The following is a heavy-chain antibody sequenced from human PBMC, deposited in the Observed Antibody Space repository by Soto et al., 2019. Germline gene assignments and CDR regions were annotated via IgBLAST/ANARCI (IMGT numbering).Heavy chain of an antibody. Sequence: GGSLRLSCGASGSTLSSYGMTGVRQAPGKGLEWVTAIDGGNKYYADSVKGRFTISRDNSKNTLYLQMNSLRAEDTAVYYCARELAAAGTLGYYYYYGMDVWGQGTTVTVSS. J-gene: IGHJ6*02. D-gene: IGHD6-13*01. CDR1: GSTLSSYG. CDR3: ARELAAAGTLGYYYYYGMDV. CDR2: IDGGNK. V-gene: IGHV3-30*03.